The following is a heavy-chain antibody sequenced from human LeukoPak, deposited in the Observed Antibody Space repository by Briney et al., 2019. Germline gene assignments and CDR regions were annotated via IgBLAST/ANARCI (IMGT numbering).Heavy chain of an antibody. D-gene: IGHD4-17*01. Sequence: GGSLRLSCAASGFTFSSYAMSWVRQAPGKGLEWVSAISGSGGSTHYADSVKGRFTISRDNSKNTLYLQMNSLRAEDTAVYYCANVLTVTTLVPFDYWGQGTLVTVSS. CDR3: ANVLTVTTLVPFDY. CDR2: ISGSGGST. V-gene: IGHV3-23*01. J-gene: IGHJ4*02. CDR1: GFTFSSYA.